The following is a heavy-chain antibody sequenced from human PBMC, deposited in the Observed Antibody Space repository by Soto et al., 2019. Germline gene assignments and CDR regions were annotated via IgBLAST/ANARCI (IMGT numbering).Heavy chain of an antibody. CDR3: ARGRGYSGDDHYYYFDMDV. J-gene: IGHJ6*02. V-gene: IGHV1-69*13. Sequence: SVKVSCKXSGGTFNNYPITWVRQAPGQGLEWMGGSIPIFGTANYAQKFQGRVTISVDESTSTAYMELSSLRSEDTAVYYCARGRGYSGDDHYYYFDMDVWGQGTTVTVSS. CDR2: SIPIFGTA. D-gene: IGHD5-12*01. CDR1: GGTFNNYP.